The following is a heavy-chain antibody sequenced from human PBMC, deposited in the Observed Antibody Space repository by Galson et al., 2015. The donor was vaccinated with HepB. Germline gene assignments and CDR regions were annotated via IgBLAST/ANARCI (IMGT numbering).Heavy chain of an antibody. D-gene: IGHD1-26*01. Sequence: LRLSCAASGFTFSSYAMHWVRQAPGKGLEWVAVISYDGSKKYYADSVKGRFTISRDNSKNTLYLQMNSLRAEDTAVYYCARAGVGATGGGLDYWGQGTLVTVSS. CDR2: ISYDGSKK. CDR1: GFTFSSYA. V-gene: IGHV3-30-3*01. CDR3: ARAGVGATGGGLDY. J-gene: IGHJ4*02.